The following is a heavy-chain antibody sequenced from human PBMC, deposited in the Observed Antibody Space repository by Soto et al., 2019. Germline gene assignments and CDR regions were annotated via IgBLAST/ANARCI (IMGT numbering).Heavy chain of an antibody. CDR3: AKDSGSHGYFGY. J-gene: IGHJ4*02. Sequence: EVQLLESGGGLVQPGGSLRLSCAASGFTFSTYAMTCVRQAPGKGLEWVSTVTGSDDATYYAGSVKGRFTISRDNSKNTLYMQMNNLIHDDTAVYYCAKDSGSHGYFGYLGQGNLVTVSS. D-gene: IGHD1-26*01. CDR1: GFTFSTYA. V-gene: IGHV3-23*01. CDR2: VTGSDDAT.